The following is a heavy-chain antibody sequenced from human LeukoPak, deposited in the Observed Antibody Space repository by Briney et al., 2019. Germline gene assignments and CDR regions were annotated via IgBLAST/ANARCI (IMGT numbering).Heavy chain of an antibody. D-gene: IGHD2-21*01. Sequence: ASVKVSCKASGYTFTGSYMHWVRQAPGQGLEWVGWISPTTGGTNYAQKFQGRVTMTRDTSITTAYMELSRLRSDDTAVYYCARGGGGHCGGDWGQGTLVTVSS. CDR2: ISPTTGGT. CDR3: ARGGGGHCGGD. CDR1: GYTFTGSY. J-gene: IGHJ4*02. V-gene: IGHV1-2*02.